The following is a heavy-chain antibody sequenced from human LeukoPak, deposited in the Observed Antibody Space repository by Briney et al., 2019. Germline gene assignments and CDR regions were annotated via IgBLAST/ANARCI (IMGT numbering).Heavy chain of an antibody. CDR3: ARGVDSSGYYADYYYYYYMDV. V-gene: IGHV4-61*02. Sequence: SQTLSLTCTVSGGSISSGSYYWSWIRQPAGKGLEWIGRIYTSGSTNYNPSLKSRATISVDTSKNQFSLKLSSVTAADTAVYYCARGVDSSGYYADYYYYYYMDVWGKGTTVTVSS. D-gene: IGHD3-22*01. J-gene: IGHJ6*03. CDR2: IYTSGST. CDR1: GGSISSGSYY.